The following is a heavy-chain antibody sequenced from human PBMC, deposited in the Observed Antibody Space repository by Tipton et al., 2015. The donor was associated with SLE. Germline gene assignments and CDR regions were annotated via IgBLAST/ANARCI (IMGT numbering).Heavy chain of an antibody. D-gene: IGHD1-1*01. CDR1: GGSISSYY. Sequence: TLSLTCTVSGGSISSYYWSWIRQPPGKGLEWIGYIYYSGSTNYNPSLKSRVTISVDTSKNQFSLKLSSVTAADTAVYYCARSAGLTTDSAFDIWGQGTMVTVSS. CDR2: IYYSGST. V-gene: IGHV4-59*01. CDR3: ARSAGLTTDSAFDI. J-gene: IGHJ3*02.